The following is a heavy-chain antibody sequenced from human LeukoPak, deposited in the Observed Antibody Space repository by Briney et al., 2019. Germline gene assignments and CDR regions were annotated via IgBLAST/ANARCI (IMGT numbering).Heavy chain of an antibody. CDR1: GFTVSSNY. J-gene: IGHJ4*02. V-gene: IGHV3-53*01. CDR2: IYSGGST. Sequence: QSGGSLRLSCAASGFTVSSNYMSWVRQAPGKGLGWVSGIYSGGSTFYPDSVKGRFTISRDNSKNTLCLQMNSLRTEDTAAYYCARARRCGLYNDYGACFDYWGRGTLVTVSS. D-gene: IGHD4-17*01. CDR3: ARARRCGLYNDYGACFDY.